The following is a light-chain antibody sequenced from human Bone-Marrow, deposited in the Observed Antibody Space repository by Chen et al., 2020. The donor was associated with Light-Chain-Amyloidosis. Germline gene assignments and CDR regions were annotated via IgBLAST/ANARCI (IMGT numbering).Light chain of an antibody. CDR1: DLPTKY. CDR3: QSADSSGTYEVI. CDR2: RDT. Sequence: SYELTQPPSVSVSPGPTARLTCSGDDLPTKYAYWYQQKPGQAPVLVIHRDTERPSVISERFSGSSSGTTATLTISGVQAEDEADYHCQSADSSGTYEVIFGGGTKLTVL. J-gene: IGLJ2*01. V-gene: IGLV3-25*03.